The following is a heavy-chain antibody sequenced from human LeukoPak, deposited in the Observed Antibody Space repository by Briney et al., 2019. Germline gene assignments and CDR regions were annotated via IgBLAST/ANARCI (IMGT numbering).Heavy chain of an antibody. CDR3: ARARTYDYGDYGPGLFDY. Sequence: ASVKVSCKASGYTFTSYDINWVRQATGQGLEWMGWMNPNSGNTGYAQKFQGRVTMTRNTSISTAYMELSSLRSDDTAVYYCARARTYDYGDYGPGLFDYWGQGTLVTVSS. CDR1: GYTFTSYD. CDR2: MNPNSGNT. J-gene: IGHJ4*02. V-gene: IGHV1-8*01. D-gene: IGHD4-17*01.